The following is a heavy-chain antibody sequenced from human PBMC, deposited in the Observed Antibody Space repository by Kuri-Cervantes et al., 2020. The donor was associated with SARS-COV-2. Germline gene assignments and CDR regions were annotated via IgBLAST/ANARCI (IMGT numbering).Heavy chain of an antibody. CDR1: GYSISSGYY. Sequence: GSLRLSCAVSGYSISSGYYWGWIRQPPGKGLEWIGSIYHSGSTYYNPSLKSRATMSVDTSKNQFSLKLSSVTAADTAVYYCARRSGYYPYYFDYWGQGTLVTVSS. CDR3: ARRSGYYPYYFDY. D-gene: IGHD3-22*01. CDR2: IYHSGST. V-gene: IGHV4-38-2*01. J-gene: IGHJ4*02.